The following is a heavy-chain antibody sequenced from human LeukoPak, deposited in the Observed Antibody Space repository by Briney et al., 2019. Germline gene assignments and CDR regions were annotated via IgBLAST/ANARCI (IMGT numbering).Heavy chain of an antibody. V-gene: IGHV3-74*01. Sequence: GGSLRLSCAASGFTFSSYWMHWVRQAPGKGLLWVSRISNDGSSTSSADYVRGRFTISRDNAKSTLYLQMNSLRDEDTAVYYCARGPSPYNYASGSYCVGDYWGRGTLVTVSS. CDR3: ARGPSPYNYASGSYCVGDY. CDR2: ISNDGSST. J-gene: IGHJ4*02. CDR1: GFTFSSYW. D-gene: IGHD3-10*01.